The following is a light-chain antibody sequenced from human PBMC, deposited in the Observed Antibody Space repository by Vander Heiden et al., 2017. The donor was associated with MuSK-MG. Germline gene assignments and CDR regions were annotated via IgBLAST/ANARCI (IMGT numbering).Light chain of an antibody. Sequence: DIQVTQSPSSLSASVGDRVTITCRTSQTISAYLNWYQQKSGKPPKLLISSASSLQPGAPSRFVGSGFGTGFTLTITSLQPEDSATYYCHQGFTAPFTFGPGTTLVVK. CDR3: HQGFTAPFT. CDR1: QTISAY. V-gene: IGKV1-39*01. J-gene: IGKJ3*01. CDR2: SAS.